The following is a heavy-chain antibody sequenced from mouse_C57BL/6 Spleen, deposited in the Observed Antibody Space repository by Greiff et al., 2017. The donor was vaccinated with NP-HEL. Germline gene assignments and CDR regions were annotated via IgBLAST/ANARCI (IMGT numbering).Heavy chain of an antibody. J-gene: IGHJ3*01. V-gene: IGHV1-69*01. D-gene: IGHD3-2*02. CDR1: GYTFTSYW. CDR2: IDPSDSYT. Sequence: QVQLQQPGAELVMPGASVKLSCKASGYTFTSYWMHWVKQRPGQGLEWIGEIDPSDSYTNYTQKFKGKSTLTVDKSSSTAYMQLSSLTSEDSAVDYCARNSSGYGFAYWGQGTLVTVSA. CDR3: ARNSSGYGFAY.